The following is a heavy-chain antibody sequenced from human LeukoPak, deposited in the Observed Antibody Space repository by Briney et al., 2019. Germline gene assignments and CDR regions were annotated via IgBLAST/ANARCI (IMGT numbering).Heavy chain of an antibody. CDR1: GFTFRDYW. V-gene: IGHV3-7*01. Sequence: GGSLRLSCAASGFTFRDYWMSWVRQAPGKGLEWVANIKHDGSEKYYVASVKGRFTISKDIPKNSLYLQMNSLRAEDTAVYYCARFRGSSWYGSVDYWGQGTLVTVSS. J-gene: IGHJ4*02. CDR2: IKHDGSEK. CDR3: ARFRGSSWYGSVDY. D-gene: IGHD6-13*01.